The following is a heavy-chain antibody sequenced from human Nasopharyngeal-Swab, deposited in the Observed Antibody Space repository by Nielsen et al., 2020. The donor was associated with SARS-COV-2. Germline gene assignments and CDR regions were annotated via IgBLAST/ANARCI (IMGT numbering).Heavy chain of an antibody. CDR2: INPNSGGT. J-gene: IGHJ4*02. D-gene: IGHD1-7*01. Sequence: WVRQAPGQGLEWMGWINPNSGGTNYAQKFQGWVTMTRDTSISTAYMELSRLRSDDTAVYYCARDRGNLSGRLELRAGPPTSARCFDYWGQGTLVTVSS. V-gene: IGHV1-2*04. CDR3: ARDRGNLSGRLELRAGPPTSARCFDY.